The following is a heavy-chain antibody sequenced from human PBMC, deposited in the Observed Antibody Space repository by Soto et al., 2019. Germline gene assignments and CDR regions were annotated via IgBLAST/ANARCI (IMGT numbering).Heavy chain of an antibody. CDR1: GFTFSSYG. CDR3: ARERAIVATIRVGFDP. D-gene: IGHD5-12*01. V-gene: IGHV3-33*01. CDR2: IWYDGSNK. Sequence: GGSLRLSCAASGFTFSSYGMHWVRQAPGKGLEWVAVIWYDGSNKYYADSVKGRFTISRDNSKNTLYLQMNSLRAEDTAVYYCARERAIVATIRVGFDPWGQGTLVTVSS. J-gene: IGHJ5*02.